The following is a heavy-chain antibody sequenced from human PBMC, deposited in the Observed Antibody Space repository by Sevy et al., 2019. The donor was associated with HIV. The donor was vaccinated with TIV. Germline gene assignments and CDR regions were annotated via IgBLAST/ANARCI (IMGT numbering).Heavy chain of an antibody. CDR3: ARDHPYNGAFNI. CDR1: GGSISSYY. V-gene: IGHV4-4*07. CDR2: IYSSGST. D-gene: IGHD2-8*01. Sequence: SETLSLTCTVSGGSISSYYWSWIRQPAGKGLERIGHIYSSGSTNYNPSLKSRVTMSVDTSNNQFSLKLSSVTAADTAVYYCARDHPYNGAFNIWGQGTMVTGSS. J-gene: IGHJ3*02.